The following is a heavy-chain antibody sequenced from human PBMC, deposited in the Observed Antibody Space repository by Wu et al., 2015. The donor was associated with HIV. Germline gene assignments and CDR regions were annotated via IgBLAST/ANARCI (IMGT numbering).Heavy chain of an antibody. J-gene: IGHJ3*02. D-gene: IGHD6-19*01. Sequence: QVQVVQSGAEVKKPGSSVKVSCKTSGDTLDNYSFNWVRQAPGQGLEWMGWINPNSGGTNSAQKFQGRVTMTRDTSISTAYMELSRLRSDDTAVYYCARDMGHEGRQWLVQPGAFDIWGPRDNGHRLF. V-gene: IGHV1-2*02. CDR2: INPNSGGT. CDR3: ARDMGHEGRQWLVQPGAFDI. CDR1: GDTLDNYS.